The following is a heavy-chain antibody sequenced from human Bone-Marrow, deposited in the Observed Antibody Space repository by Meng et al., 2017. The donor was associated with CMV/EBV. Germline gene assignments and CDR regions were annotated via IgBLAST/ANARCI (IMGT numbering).Heavy chain of an antibody. Sequence: GESLKISCAASGFTFSSYAMHWVRQAPGKGLEWVAVISYDGSNKYYADSVKGRFTISRDNSKNTLYLQRNSLRAEDTAVYYCARDFSSSWDGFQDYWGQGTLVTVSS. D-gene: IGHD6-13*01. J-gene: IGHJ4*02. CDR1: GFTFSSYA. CDR3: ARDFSSSWDGFQDY. CDR2: ISYDGSNK. V-gene: IGHV3-30*04.